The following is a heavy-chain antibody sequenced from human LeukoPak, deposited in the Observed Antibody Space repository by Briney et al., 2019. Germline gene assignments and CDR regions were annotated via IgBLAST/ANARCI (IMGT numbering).Heavy chain of an antibody. CDR2: VDPEDGET. V-gene: IGHV1-69-2*01. Sequence: AASVKVSCKVSGYTFTDYYMHRVQQAPGKGLEWMGLVDPEDGETIYAEKFQGRVTITADTSTDTAYMELSSLRSEDTAVYYCATGGVGASSRPHDAFDIWGQGTMVTVSS. D-gene: IGHD1-26*01. CDR3: ATGGVGASSRPHDAFDI. CDR1: GYTFTDYY. J-gene: IGHJ3*02.